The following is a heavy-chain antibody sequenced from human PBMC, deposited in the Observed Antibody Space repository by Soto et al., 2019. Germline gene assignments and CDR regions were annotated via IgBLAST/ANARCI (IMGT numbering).Heavy chain of an antibody. V-gene: IGHV3-33*01. J-gene: IGHJ3*02. D-gene: IGHD6-6*01. CDR2: IWYDGSNE. CDR3: ARTHKSIAGVAFDI. Sequence: QVQLVESGGGVVQPGRSLRLSCAASGFTFSDYGMHWVRQAPGKGLEWVAVIWYDGSNEYYADSVKGRFTVSRDSSKNIVYLQMNSLRAEETAVYYCARTHKSIAGVAFDIWGQGTMVTVSS. CDR1: GFTFSDYG.